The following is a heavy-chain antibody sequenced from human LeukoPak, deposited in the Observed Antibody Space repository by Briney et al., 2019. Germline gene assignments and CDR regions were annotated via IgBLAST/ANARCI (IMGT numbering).Heavy chain of an antibody. D-gene: IGHD1-26*01. Sequence: TGGSLRLSCAASGFTFDDYTMHWVRQAPGKGLEWVSLISWDGGSTYYADSVKGRFTISRDNSKNSLYLQMNSLRAEDTALYYCAKDRSSGRYYYYYYMDVWGKGTTVTVSS. J-gene: IGHJ6*03. CDR3: AKDRSSGRYYYYYYMDV. V-gene: IGHV3-43D*03. CDR1: GFTFDDYT. CDR2: ISWDGGST.